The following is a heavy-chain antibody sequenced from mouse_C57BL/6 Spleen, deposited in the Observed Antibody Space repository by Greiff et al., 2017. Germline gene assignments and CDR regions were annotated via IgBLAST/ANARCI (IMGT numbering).Heavy chain of an antibody. J-gene: IGHJ4*01. D-gene: IGHD1-1*01. Sequence: EVQLVESGGGLVKPGGSLKLSCAASGFTFSDYGMHWVRQAPEKGLEWVAYISSGSSTLYYADTVKGRFTISRDNAKNTLFLQMTSLRSEDTAMYYCARRPLLFYAMDYWGQGTSVTVSS. CDR2: ISSGSSTL. V-gene: IGHV5-17*01. CDR1: GFTFSDYG. CDR3: ARRPLLFYAMDY.